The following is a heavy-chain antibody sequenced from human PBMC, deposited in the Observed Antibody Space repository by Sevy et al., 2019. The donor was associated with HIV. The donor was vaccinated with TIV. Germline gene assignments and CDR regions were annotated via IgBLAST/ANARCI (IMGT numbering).Heavy chain of an antibody. CDR3: AKDYYDGSGYYQQGAFDI. CDR1: GFTFRSYA. CDR2: ISGSGGNT. Sequence: GGSLRLSCAASGFTFRSYAMNWVRQAPGKGLEWVSCISGSGGNTYYADSVKGRFTISRDNSKNTLYLQMNSLRAEDTAVYSCAKDYYDGSGYYQQGAFDIWGQGTMVTVSS. D-gene: IGHD3-22*01. V-gene: IGHV3-23*01. J-gene: IGHJ3*02.